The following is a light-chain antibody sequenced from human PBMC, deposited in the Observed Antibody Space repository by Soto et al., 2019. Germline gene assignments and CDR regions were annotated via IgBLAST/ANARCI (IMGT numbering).Light chain of an antibody. Sequence: QSALTQPASVSGSPGQSITFSCTGTSSDVGGYNYVSWYQQHPGKAPKLMIYEVTHRPSGVSNRFSGSKSGNTASLTISGLQAEDGADYYCSSYTNTNPYVFGTGTKLTVL. CDR2: EVT. CDR1: SSDVGGYNY. CDR3: SSYTNTNPYV. V-gene: IGLV2-14*01. J-gene: IGLJ1*01.